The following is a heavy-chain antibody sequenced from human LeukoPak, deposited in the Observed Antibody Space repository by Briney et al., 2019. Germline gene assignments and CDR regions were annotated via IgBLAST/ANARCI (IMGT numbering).Heavy chain of an antibody. CDR2: INPNSGGT. Sequence: ASVKVSCKASGYTFTGYYMHWVRQAPGQGLEWMGWINPNSGGTNYAQKFQGRVTMTRDTSISTAYMELSRLRSDDTAVYYCARVAAAGLIYFDCWGQGTLVTVSS. D-gene: IGHD6-13*01. CDR1: GYTFTGYY. V-gene: IGHV1-2*02. J-gene: IGHJ4*02. CDR3: ARVAAAGLIYFDC.